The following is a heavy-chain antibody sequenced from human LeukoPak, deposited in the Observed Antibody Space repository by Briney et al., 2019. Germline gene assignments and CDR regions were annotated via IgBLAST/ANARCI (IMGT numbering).Heavy chain of an antibody. CDR2: IYYSGTT. V-gene: IGHV4-39*01. J-gene: IGHJ4*02. Sequence: SETLSLTCTVSGGSISTTIYYWAWIRQPPGKGLEWIGTIYYSGTTYYNPSLRSRVTISVDTSKNQFSLKLNSVTAADTSVYYCARGSPTMNHDYWGQGTLVTVSS. CDR3: ARGSPTMNHDY. D-gene: IGHD3-22*01. CDR1: GGSISTTIYY.